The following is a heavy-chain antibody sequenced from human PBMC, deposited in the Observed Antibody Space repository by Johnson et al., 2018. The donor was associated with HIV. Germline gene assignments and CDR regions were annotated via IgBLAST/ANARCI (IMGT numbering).Heavy chain of an antibody. V-gene: IGHV3-7*01. CDR3: ARRSITSDGFDI. CDR1: GFTFSSYA. J-gene: IGHJ3*02. CDR2: IKQDGSEK. Sequence: VQLVESGGGVVQPGRSLRLSCAASGFTFSSYAMHWVRQAPGKGLEWVANIKQDGSEKYYVDSVKGRITISRDNAKNSLYLQMNSLRAEDTAVYYCARRSITSDGFDIWGQGTMVTVSS. D-gene: IGHD2-2*01.